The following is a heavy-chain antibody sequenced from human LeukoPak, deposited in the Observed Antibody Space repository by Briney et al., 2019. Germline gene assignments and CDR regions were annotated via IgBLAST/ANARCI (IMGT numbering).Heavy chain of an antibody. V-gene: IGHV4-39*01. CDR2: IYYSGST. D-gene: IGHD4-17*01. CDR3: ASAPYDAYFYYFDC. Sequence: SETLSLTCTVSGGSISSSSYYRGWIRQPPGKGLEWIGSIYYSGSTYYNPSLKSRVTISVDTSKNQFSLKLSSVTAADTAVYYCASAPYDAYFYYFDCWGQGALVTVSS. J-gene: IGHJ4*02. CDR1: GGSISSSSYY.